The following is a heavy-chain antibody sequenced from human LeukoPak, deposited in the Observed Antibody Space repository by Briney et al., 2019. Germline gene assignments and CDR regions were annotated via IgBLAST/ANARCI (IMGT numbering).Heavy chain of an antibody. D-gene: IGHD6-13*01. CDR2: IYYSGST. J-gene: IGHJ5*02. CDR3: ARVPWQQLVHGPYWFDP. CDR1: GESISGFY. Sequence: SETLSLTCTVSGESISGFYWNWIRQPPGKGLEWIGYIYYSGSTNYNPSLKSRVTISVDTSKNQFSLKLSSVTAADTAVYYCARVPWQQLVHGPYWFDPWGQGTLVTVSS. V-gene: IGHV4-59*12.